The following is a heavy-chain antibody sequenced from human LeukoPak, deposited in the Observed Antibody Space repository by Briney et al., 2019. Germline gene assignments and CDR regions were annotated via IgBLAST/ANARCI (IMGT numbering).Heavy chain of an antibody. J-gene: IGHJ4*02. CDR2: IYYSEST. D-gene: IGHD3-16*02. CDR3: ARSIMITFGGVIAPYYFDY. CDR1: GGSIGSYY. V-gene: IGHV4-59*08. Sequence: PSETLSLTCTVSGGSIGSYYWSWIRQPPGKGLEWIGYIYYSESTNYNPSLKSRVTISVDTSKNQFSLKLSSVTAADTAVFYCARSIMITFGGVIAPYYFDYWGQGTLVTVSS.